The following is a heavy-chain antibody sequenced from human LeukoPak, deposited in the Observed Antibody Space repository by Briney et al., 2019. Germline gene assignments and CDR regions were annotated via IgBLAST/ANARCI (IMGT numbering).Heavy chain of an antibody. CDR2: INSEGSST. D-gene: IGHD3-10*01. V-gene: IGHV3-74*01. CDR1: GFTFSNYW. J-gene: IGHJ4*02. CDR3: ARAPYYYGSGSYPSPDY. Sequence: GGSLRLSCAASGFTFSNYWMRWVRQAPGKGLVWVSCINSEGSSTSHADSVKGRFTISRDNAKNALYLQMNSLRAEDTAVYYCARAPYYYGSGSYPSPDYWGQGTLVTVSS.